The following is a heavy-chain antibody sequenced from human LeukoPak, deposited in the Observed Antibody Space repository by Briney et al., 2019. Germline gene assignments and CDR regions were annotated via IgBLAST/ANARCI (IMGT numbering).Heavy chain of an antibody. D-gene: IGHD5-12*01. V-gene: IGHV1-69*13. CDR3: ARSRGATLNYFDY. CDR2: IIPIFGTA. J-gene: IGHJ4*02. CDR1: GGTFSSYA. Sequence: ASVKVSCKASGGTFSSYAISWVRQAPGQGLEWMGGIIPIFGTANYAQKLQGRVTITADESTSTAYMELSSLRSEDTAVYYCARSRGATLNYFDYWGQGALVTVSS.